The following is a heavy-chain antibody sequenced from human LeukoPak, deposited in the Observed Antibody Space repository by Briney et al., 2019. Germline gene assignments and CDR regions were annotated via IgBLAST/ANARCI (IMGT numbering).Heavy chain of an antibody. CDR1: GFTFSSYS. V-gene: IGHV4-59*01. CDR2: IYYSGST. Sequence: PGGSLRLSCAASGFTFSSYSMNWIRQPPGKGLEWIGYIYYSGSTNYNPSLKSRVTISVDTSKNQFPLKLSSVIAADTAVYYCARGVVVVTAMPGDAFDIWGQGTMVTVSS. J-gene: IGHJ3*02. CDR3: ARGVVVVTAMPGDAFDI. D-gene: IGHD2-21*02.